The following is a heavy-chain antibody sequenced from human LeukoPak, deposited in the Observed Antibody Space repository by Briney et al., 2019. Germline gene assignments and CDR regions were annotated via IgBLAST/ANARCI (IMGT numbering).Heavy chain of an antibody. CDR2: IYYSGST. CDR3: AREGYSYGYLDP. D-gene: IGHD5-18*01. CDR1: GGSISSYY. Sequence: PSETLSLTCTGSGGSISSYYWSWIRQPPGKGLEWIGYIYYSGSTYYNPSLKSRVTISVDTSKNQFSLKLSSVTAADTAVYYCAREGYSYGYLDPWGQGTLVTVSS. J-gene: IGHJ4*02. V-gene: IGHV4-59*12.